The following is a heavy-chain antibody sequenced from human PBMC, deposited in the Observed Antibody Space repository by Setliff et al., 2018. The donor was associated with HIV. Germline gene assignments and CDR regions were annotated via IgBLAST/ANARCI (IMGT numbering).Heavy chain of an antibody. CDR2: INPNSGGT. D-gene: IGHD6-25*01. CDR3: ARESALSLRIQRNWFDP. CDR1: GYTFTGYY. Sequence: ASVKVSCKASGYTFTGYYMHWVRQAPGQGLEWMGWINPNSGGTNYAQKFQGWVTMTRDTSISTAYMELSRLRSDDTAVYYCARESALSLRIQRNWFDPWGQGTLVTVSS. J-gene: IGHJ5*02. V-gene: IGHV1-2*04.